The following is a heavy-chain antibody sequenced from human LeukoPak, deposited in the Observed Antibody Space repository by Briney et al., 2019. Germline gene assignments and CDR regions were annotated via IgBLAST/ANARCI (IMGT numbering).Heavy chain of an antibody. J-gene: IGHJ4*02. CDR1: GFTFSSYS. CDR3: ASRGIVGRYSYGWDY. V-gene: IGHV3-21*01. CDR2: ISSSSSYI. D-gene: IGHD5-18*01. Sequence: GRSLRLSCAASGFTFSSYSMNWVRQAPGKGLEWVSSISSSSSYIYYADSVKGRFTISRDNAKKSLYLQMNSLRAEDTAVYYCASRGIVGRYSYGWDYWGQGTLVTVSS.